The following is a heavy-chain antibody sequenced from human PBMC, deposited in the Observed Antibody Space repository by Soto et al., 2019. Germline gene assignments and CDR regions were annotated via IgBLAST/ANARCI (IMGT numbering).Heavy chain of an antibody. CDR3: VRETYYYDSSGYYPDY. CDR2: INAGNGNT. J-gene: IGHJ4*02. CDR1: GYTFTSYA. V-gene: IGHV1-3*01. D-gene: IGHD3-22*01. Sequence: ASMKVSCKASGYTFTSYAMHWVRQAPGQRLEWKGWINAGNGNTKYSQKFQGRVTITRDTSASTAYMELSSLRSEDTAVFYCVRETYYYDSSGYYPDYWGQGTLVTVSS.